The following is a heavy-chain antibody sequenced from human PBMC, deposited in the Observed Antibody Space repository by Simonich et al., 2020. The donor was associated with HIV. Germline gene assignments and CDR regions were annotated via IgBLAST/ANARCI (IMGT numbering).Heavy chain of an antibody. J-gene: IGHJ4*02. D-gene: IGHD1-20*01. V-gene: IGHV4-34*01. CDR1: GGSFSGYY. CDR2: INHSGRT. CDR3: ATTSRVSNNWYRGY. Sequence: QVRLQQWGAGLLKPSETLSLTCAVYGGSFSGYYWRWIRQPPGKGLEWIGEINHSGRTNYNMSLKSRCTISVDTSKNQFSRRLSSVTAADTAVYYCATTSRVSNNWYRGYWGQGTLVTVSS.